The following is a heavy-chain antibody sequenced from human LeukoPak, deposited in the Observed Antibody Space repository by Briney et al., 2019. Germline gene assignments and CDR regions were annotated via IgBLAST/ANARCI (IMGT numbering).Heavy chain of an antibody. CDR1: GFTFITYN. Sequence: GGSLRLSCAASGFTFITYNMNWVRQAPGKGLEWVSSITSSSMHTFYADSVRGRFTISRDNAKNSLYLQMNSLRAEDTAVYYCAKTKDTAMSHYYYYYMDVWGKGTTVTISS. D-gene: IGHD5-18*01. V-gene: IGHV3-21*01. J-gene: IGHJ6*03. CDR3: AKTKDTAMSHYYYYYMDV. CDR2: ITSSSMHT.